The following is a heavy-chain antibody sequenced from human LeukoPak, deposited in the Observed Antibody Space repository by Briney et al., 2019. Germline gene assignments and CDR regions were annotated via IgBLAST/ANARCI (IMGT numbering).Heavy chain of an antibody. CDR1: GFTFSSYG. CDR3: ARDIAFGERDAFDI. Sequence: GRSLRLSCAASGFTFSSYGMHWVRQAPGKGLEWVAVIWYDGSNKYYADSVKGRFTISRDNSKNTLYLQMNSLRAEDTAVYYCARDIAFGERDAFDIWGQGTMVTVSS. J-gene: IGHJ3*02. V-gene: IGHV3-33*01. D-gene: IGHD1-1*01. CDR2: IWYDGSNK.